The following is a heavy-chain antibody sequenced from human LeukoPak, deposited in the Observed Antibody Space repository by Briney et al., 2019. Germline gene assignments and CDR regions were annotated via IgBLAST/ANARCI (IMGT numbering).Heavy chain of an antibody. CDR2: MNPNSGNT. Sequence: ASVKVSCKASGYTFTSYDINWVRQAPGQGLEWMGWMNPNSGNTVYAQKFQGRVTMTRNTSISTAYMELSSLRSEDTAVYYCASKHGYSSGWYWDYWGQGTLVTVSS. D-gene: IGHD6-19*01. J-gene: IGHJ4*02. CDR3: ASKHGYSSGWYWDY. V-gene: IGHV1-8*01. CDR1: GYTFTSYD.